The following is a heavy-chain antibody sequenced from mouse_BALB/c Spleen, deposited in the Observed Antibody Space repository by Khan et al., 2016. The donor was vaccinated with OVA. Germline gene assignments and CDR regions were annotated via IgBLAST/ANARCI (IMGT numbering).Heavy chain of an antibody. J-gene: IGHJ4*01. V-gene: IGHV2-6-5*01. CDR1: GFSLSDYG. CDR3: DKGVWSYYCTVDY. CDR2: IWGGGST. Sequence: QVQLKESGPGLVAPSQNLSITCTVSGFSLSDYGVSWIRQPPGKGLEWLGVIWGGGSTYYYSALKSRLSISKDNSKSQVFLKMSSLQSDDTAMFYCDKGVWSYYCTVDYWGQGTSVTVSS.